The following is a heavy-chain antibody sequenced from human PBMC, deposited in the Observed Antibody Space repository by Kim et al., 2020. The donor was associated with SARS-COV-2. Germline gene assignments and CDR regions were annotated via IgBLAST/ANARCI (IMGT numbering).Heavy chain of an antibody. V-gene: IGHV3-53*01. D-gene: IGHD6-25*01. Sequence: GGSLRLSCAASGFTVSSNYMSWVRQAPGKGLEWVSVIYSGGSTYYADSVKGRFTISRDNSKNTLYLQMNSLRAEDTAVYYCARGAPASPAYYGMDVWGQGTTVTVSS. CDR1: GFTVSSNY. J-gene: IGHJ6*02. CDR2: IYSGGST. CDR3: ARGAPASPAYYGMDV.